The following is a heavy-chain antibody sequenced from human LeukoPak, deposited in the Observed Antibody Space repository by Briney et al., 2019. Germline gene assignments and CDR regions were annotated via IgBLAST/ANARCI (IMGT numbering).Heavy chain of an antibody. CDR1: GGSFSGYY. CDR2: INHSGST. D-gene: IGHD4-17*01. CDR3: ARDETTPLPGAY. J-gene: IGHJ4*02. V-gene: IGHV4-34*01. Sequence: SETLSLTCAVYGGSFSGYYWNWIRQPPGKGLEWIGEINHSGSTHYNPSLKSRVTMSVDTSKNQFSMKLISVTAADTAVYYCARDETTPLPGAYWGQGTLVTVSS.